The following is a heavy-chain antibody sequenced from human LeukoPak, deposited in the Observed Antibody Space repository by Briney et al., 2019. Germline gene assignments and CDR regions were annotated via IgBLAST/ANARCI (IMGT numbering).Heavy chain of an antibody. CDR1: GFTFSSYG. CDR3: ARDPGYSSGWYYFDY. Sequence: PGGSLRLSCAASGFTFSSYGMHWVRQAPGKGLEWVAVIWYDGSNKYYADSVKGRFTISRDNSKNTLYLQMNSLRAEDTAVYYCARDPGYSSGWYYFDYWGQGTLVTVSS. V-gene: IGHV3-33*01. D-gene: IGHD6-19*01. J-gene: IGHJ4*02. CDR2: IWYDGSNK.